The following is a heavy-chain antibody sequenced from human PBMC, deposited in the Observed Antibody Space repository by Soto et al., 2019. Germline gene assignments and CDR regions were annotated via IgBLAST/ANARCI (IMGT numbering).Heavy chain of an antibody. Sequence: QVQLQESGPGLVKPSQTLSLTCTVSGASISSGPYEWSWIRQYPEKGLEGIGDSYHSGSTYYRSSLKSRVAMSIDTSKNQFSLKLSSVTAADPAVYYCARGEDSSNWYPFDYWGQGRLVTVSS. V-gene: IGHV4-31*03. CDR3: ARGEDSSNWYPFDY. CDR2: SYHSGST. D-gene: IGHD6-13*01. CDR1: GASISSGPYE. J-gene: IGHJ4*02.